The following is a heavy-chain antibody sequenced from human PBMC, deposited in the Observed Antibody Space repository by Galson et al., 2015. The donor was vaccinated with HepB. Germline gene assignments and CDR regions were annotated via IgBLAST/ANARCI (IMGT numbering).Heavy chain of an antibody. CDR1: GFSFSSYD. V-gene: IGHV3-48*01. J-gene: IGHJ4*02. D-gene: IGHD6-13*01. Sequence: SLRLSCAASGFSFSSYDMNWVRQPPGKGLEWVSYISTSSSAIYYADSVKGRFTVSRDNAKNSLYLQLSSLRAEDAAVYYCASGPPLYSSSWSTEYWGQGTLVTVSS. CDR2: ISTSSSAI. CDR3: ASGPPLYSSSWSTEY.